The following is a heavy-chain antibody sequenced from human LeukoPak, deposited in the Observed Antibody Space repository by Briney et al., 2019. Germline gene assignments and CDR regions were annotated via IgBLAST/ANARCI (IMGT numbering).Heavy chain of an antibody. CDR3: ATRYCPYSGCNFFPHY. D-gene: IGHD5-12*01. CDR2: IHYSGNT. Sequence: SETLSLTCTVSGGSISSSGYFWGWIRQPPGKGLERIGNIHYSGNTYYNPSLKSRVTISVDTPKNQFSLKLTSVTAADTAVYYCATRYCPYSGCNFFPHYWGQGTLVTVSS. CDR1: GGSISSSGYF. J-gene: IGHJ4*02. V-gene: IGHV4-39*01.